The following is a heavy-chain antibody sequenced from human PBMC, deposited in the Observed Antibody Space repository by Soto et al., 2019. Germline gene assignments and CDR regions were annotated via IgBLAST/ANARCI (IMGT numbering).Heavy chain of an antibody. J-gene: IGHJ4*02. CDR1: GFTFSSYA. CDR2: ISYDGSNK. Sequence: GGSLRLSCAASGFTFSSYAMHWVRQAPGKGLEWVAVISYDGSNKYYADSVKGRFTISRDNSKNTLYLQMNSLRAEDTAVYYCARAEEVVTAILVWGQGTLVTVSS. V-gene: IGHV3-30-3*01. D-gene: IGHD2-21*02. CDR3: ARAEEVVTAILV.